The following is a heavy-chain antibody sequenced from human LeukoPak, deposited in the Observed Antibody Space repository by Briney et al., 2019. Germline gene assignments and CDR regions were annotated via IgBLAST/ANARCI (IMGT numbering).Heavy chain of an antibody. Sequence: SVKVSCKASGGTFSSYAISWVRQAPGQGLEWMGGIIPIFGTANYAQKFQGRVTMTEDTSTDTAYMELSSLRSEDTAVYYCATEMSSGWYVYYFDYWGQGTLVTVSS. CDR2: IIPIFGTA. CDR3: ATEMSSGWYVYYFDY. D-gene: IGHD6-19*01. V-gene: IGHV1-69*06. J-gene: IGHJ4*02. CDR1: GGTFSSYA.